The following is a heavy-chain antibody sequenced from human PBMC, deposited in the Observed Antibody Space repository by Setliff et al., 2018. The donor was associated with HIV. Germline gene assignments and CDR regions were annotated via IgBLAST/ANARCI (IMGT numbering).Heavy chain of an antibody. CDR1: GGAISSSSYY. Sequence: ASETLSLTCNVSGGAISSSSYYWFWIRQPPGKGLEWIGSIFYSGSTYYNPSLKSRLTISVDTSKNQFSLKLSSVTAADKAVYYCARQRGGRVTIFGVSGGWFDPWGQGTLVTVSS. V-gene: IGHV4-39*01. CDR2: IFYSGST. D-gene: IGHD3-3*01. J-gene: IGHJ5*02. CDR3: ARQRGGRVTIFGVSGGWFDP.